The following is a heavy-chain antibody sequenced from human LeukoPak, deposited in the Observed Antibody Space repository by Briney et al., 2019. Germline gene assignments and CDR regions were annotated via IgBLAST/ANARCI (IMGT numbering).Heavy chain of an antibody. CDR1: SGSISSGTYY. Sequence: SETLSLTCTVSSGSISSGTYYWSWIRQPAGKGLEWIGRIYSSGSTNYNPSLKSRVTISVDTSKNQFSLKLSSVTAADTAVYYCARGGRYMSSSWYRGVYYYMDVWGKGTTVTVSS. CDR2: IYSSGST. CDR3: ARGGRYMSSSWYRGVYYYMDV. V-gene: IGHV4-61*02. J-gene: IGHJ6*03. D-gene: IGHD6-13*01.